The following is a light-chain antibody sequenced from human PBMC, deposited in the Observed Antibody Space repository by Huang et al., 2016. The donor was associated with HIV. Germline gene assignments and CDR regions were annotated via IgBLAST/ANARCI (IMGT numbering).Light chain of an antibody. CDR3: QQTYTTPLT. Sequence: DIQLTQSPSSLSASVGARVTITCRASQSIDSYLNWYQQKPGKAPKLLIYAASSLQGGVPSRFRGSGSGTDFTLIITSLQPEDFATYYCQQTYTTPLTFGGGTKVEIK. J-gene: IGKJ4*01. CDR1: QSIDSY. CDR2: AAS. V-gene: IGKV1-39*01.